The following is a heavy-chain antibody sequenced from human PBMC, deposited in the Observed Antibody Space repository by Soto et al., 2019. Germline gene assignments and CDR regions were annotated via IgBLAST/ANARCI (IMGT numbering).Heavy chain of an antibody. CDR3: AGHAKAGYSSGWYYYYYYMDV. J-gene: IGHJ6*03. D-gene: IGHD6-19*01. CDR1: GFTFSSYS. Sequence: PGGSLRLSCAASGFTFSSYSMNWVRQAPGKGLEWVSSISSSSSYIYYADSVKGRFTISRDNAKNSLYLQMNSLRAEDTAVYYCAGHAKAGYSSGWYYYYYYMDVWGKGTTVTVSS. CDR2: ISSSSSYI. V-gene: IGHV3-21*01.